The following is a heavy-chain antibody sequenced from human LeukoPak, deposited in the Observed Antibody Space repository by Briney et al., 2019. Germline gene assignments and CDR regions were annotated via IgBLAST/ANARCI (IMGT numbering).Heavy chain of an antibody. CDR2: LGSAGDT. CDR1: GFTFSNYW. D-gene: IGHD3-16*01. V-gene: IGHV3-13*01. J-gene: IGHJ4*02. Sequence: GGSLRLSCAASGFTFSNYWVHWVRQAPGKGLEWVSALGSAGDTYYPDSVRGRFTISKETAKNSLYLQMTSLRDEDTAVYYCVRGRRSYGFDHWGQGTLVTVSS. CDR3: VRGRRSYGFDH.